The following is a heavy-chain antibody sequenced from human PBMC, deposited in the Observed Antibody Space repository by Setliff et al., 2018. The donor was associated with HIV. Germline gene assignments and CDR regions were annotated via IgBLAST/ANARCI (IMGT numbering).Heavy chain of an antibody. Sequence: SCAASGFTFSAFPMHWVRQAPGKGLEWVTPISFDGDNTYFADSVRGRFTISRDNSKSAMSLQMHGVTPEDTAISYCARALTGAGTFDVWGQGTMVTVSS. CDR3: ARALTGAGTFDV. D-gene: IGHD3-9*01. CDR1: GFTFSAFP. V-gene: IGHV3-30*04. J-gene: IGHJ3*01. CDR2: ISFDGDNT.